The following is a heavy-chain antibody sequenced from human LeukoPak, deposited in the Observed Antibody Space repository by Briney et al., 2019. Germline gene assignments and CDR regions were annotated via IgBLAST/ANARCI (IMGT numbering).Heavy chain of an antibody. Sequence: ASVKVSCKASGYTFTSYDINWVRQATGQGLEWMGWMNPNSGNTGYAQKFQGRATITRNTSISTAYTELSSLRSEDTAVYYCARALTSYYYDSSGYYYYYYMDVWGKGTTVTVSS. J-gene: IGHJ6*03. CDR3: ARALTSYYYDSSGYYYYYYMDV. V-gene: IGHV1-8*03. CDR1: GYTFTSYD. D-gene: IGHD3-22*01. CDR2: MNPNSGNT.